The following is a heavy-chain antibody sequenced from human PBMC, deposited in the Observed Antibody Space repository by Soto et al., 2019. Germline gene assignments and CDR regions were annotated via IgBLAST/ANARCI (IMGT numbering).Heavy chain of an antibody. CDR2: IWYDGSNK. Sequence: QVQLVESGGGVVQPGRSLRLSCAASGSTFSSYGMHWVRQAPGKGLEWVAVIWYDGSNKYYADSVKGRFTISRDNSKNTLYLQMNSLRAEDTAVYYCAREGGAYCGGDCSAHFDYWGQGTLVTVSS. J-gene: IGHJ4*02. D-gene: IGHD2-21*02. CDR3: AREGGAYCGGDCSAHFDY. CDR1: GSTFSSYG. V-gene: IGHV3-33*01.